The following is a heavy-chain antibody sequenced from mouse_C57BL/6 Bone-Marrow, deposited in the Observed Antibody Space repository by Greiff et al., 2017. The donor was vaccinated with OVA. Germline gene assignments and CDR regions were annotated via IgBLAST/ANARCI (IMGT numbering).Heavy chain of an antibody. J-gene: IGHJ4*01. D-gene: IGHD1-1*02. CDR1: GYTFTSYW. Sequence: QVQLKQPGAELVKPGASVKLSCKASGYTFTSYWMHWVKQRPGRGLEWIGRIDPNSGGTKYNEKFKSTATLTVDKPSSTAYMQLSSLTSEDSAVYYCARRGVDYYAMDYWGQGTSVTVSS. CDR3: ARRGVDYYAMDY. V-gene: IGHV1-72*01. CDR2: IDPNSGGT.